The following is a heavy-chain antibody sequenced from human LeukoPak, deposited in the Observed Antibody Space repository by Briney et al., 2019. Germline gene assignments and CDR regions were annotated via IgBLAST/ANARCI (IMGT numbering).Heavy chain of an antibody. CDR2: INPSGGST. V-gene: IGHV1-46*01. Sequence: GASVKVSCKASVYTFTSYYMHWVRQAPGQGLEWMGIINPSGGSTSYAQKFQGRVTMTRDTSTSTVYMELSSLRSEDTAVYYCARDLRFGEWKVQVWGQGTMVTVSS. J-gene: IGHJ3*01. CDR3: ARDLRFGEWKVQV. D-gene: IGHD3-10*01. CDR1: VYTFTSYY.